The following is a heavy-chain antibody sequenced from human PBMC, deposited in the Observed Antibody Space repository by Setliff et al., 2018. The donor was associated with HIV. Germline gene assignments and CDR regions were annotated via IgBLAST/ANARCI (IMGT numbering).Heavy chain of an antibody. V-gene: IGHV4-38-2*01. CDR1: GYSISSGYY. D-gene: IGHD2-8*01. CDR2: INHSGST. CDR3: ARAPSCADSWCYMYYYYYYGMDV. Sequence: ASETLSLTCAVSGYSISSGYYWGWIRQPPGKGLEWIGEINHSGSTNYNPSLKSRVTISVDTSKNQFSLSLSSVTAADTGVYYCARAPSCADSWCYMYYYYYYGMDVWGLGTT. J-gene: IGHJ6*02.